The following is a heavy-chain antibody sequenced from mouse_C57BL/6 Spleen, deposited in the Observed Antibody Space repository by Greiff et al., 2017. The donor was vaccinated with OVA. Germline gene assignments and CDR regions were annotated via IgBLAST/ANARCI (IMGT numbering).Heavy chain of an antibody. Sequence: VQLQQSGPELVKPGASVKISCKASGYSFTDYNMNWVKQSNGKSLEWIGVVNPNYGTTSYNQKFKGKATLTVDQSSSTAYMQLNSLTSEDSAVYYCAREGTTVVARAMDYWGQGTSVTVSS. V-gene: IGHV1-39*01. CDR1: GYSFTDYN. CDR2: VNPNYGTT. CDR3: AREGTTVVARAMDY. J-gene: IGHJ4*01. D-gene: IGHD1-1*01.